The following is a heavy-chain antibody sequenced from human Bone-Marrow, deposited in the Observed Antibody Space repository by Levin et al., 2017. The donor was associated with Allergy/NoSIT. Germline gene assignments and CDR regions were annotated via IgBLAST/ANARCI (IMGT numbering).Heavy chain of an antibody. CDR3: ARDHSPFNPVPGISGYYCYLDV. CDR1: GYTFTSFG. V-gene: IGHV1-18*01. CDR2: ISVYNGDT. Sequence: ASVKVSCRASGYTFTSFGISWVRQAPGQGLQWMGGISVYNGDTKYAENFQGRVTMTTDTSTTTAYMELRSLRSDDTAIYYCARDHSPFNPVPGISGYYCYLDVWGKGTTVTVSS. J-gene: IGHJ6*03. D-gene: IGHD3-10*01.